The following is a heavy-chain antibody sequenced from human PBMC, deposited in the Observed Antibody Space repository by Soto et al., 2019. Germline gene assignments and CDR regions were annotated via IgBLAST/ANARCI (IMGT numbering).Heavy chain of an antibody. Sequence: GGSLRLSCEASGFMFSTYLMSWVRQAPGKGLEWVANIKQGGNEKFYVDSVKGRFTISRDNAKKSLFLQMNSLRPEDTAVYYFVGALTYEVPYYYYGMDVWSQGTTVTVSS. V-gene: IGHV3-7*01. J-gene: IGHJ6*02. D-gene: IGHD3-16*01. CDR1: GFMFSTYL. CDR2: IKQGGNEK. CDR3: VGALTYEVPYYYYGMDV.